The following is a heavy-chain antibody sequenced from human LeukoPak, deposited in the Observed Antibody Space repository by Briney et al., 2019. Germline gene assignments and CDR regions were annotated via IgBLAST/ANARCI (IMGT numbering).Heavy chain of an antibody. Sequence: GGSLRLSCAASGFTFSSYNMNWVRQAPGKGLEWVSSISSSSSYIYYTHSVKGRFTISRDNAKNSMYLQMNSLRAEDTAVYYCARYSSGVPLGYWGQGTLVTVSS. J-gene: IGHJ4*02. CDR3: ARYSSGVPLGY. D-gene: IGHD6-13*01. CDR2: ISSSSSYI. CDR1: GFTFSSYN. V-gene: IGHV3-21*01.